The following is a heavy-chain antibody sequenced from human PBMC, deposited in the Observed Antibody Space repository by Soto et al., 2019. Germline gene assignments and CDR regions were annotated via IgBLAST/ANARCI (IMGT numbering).Heavy chain of an antibody. D-gene: IGHD4-17*01. CDR1: GYTFTNYD. Sequence: QVQLVQSGAEVKKPGASVKVSCKASGYTFTNYDIYWVRQAAGQGLEWMGWMSPNSGNTGYVQKFQGRVTMTRSNSINTAYMELSSLRFEDTAIYFCARRGGDYEFWGQGTLVTVSS. V-gene: IGHV1-8*01. J-gene: IGHJ4*02. CDR2: MSPNSGNT. CDR3: ARRGGDYEF.